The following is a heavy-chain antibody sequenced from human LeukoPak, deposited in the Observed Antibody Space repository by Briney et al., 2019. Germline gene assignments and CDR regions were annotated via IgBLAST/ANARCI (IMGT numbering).Heavy chain of an antibody. CDR2: ISGSGGRT. J-gene: IGHJ4*02. CDR3: AKEGGTYGDYLYFDY. V-gene: IGHV3-23*01. CDR1: DCTFIRYA. D-gene: IGHD4-17*01. Sequence: PGGSLRLSCAASDCTFIRYAMSWVRQAPGKGLEWVSAISGSGGRTHYADSVKGRFTISRDNAKKMLYLQMNSLRAEDTAVYYCAKEGGTYGDYLYFDYWGQGTQVTVSS.